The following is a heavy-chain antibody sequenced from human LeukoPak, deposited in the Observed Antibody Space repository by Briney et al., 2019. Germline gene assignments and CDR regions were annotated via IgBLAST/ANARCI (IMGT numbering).Heavy chain of an antibody. CDR3: AREEAIAAAGTSFDY. V-gene: IGHV3-23*01. Sequence: GGSLRLSCAASGFTFSSFALSWVRQAPGKGLEWVSAISGSGGSTYYADSVKGRFAISRDSSKNILYLQMNSLRAEDTAVYYCAREEAIAAAGTSFDYWGQGTLVTVSS. J-gene: IGHJ4*02. CDR1: GFTFSSFA. D-gene: IGHD6-13*01. CDR2: ISGSGGST.